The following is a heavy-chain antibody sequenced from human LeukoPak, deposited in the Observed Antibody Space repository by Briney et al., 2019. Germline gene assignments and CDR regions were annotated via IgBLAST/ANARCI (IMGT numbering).Heavy chain of an antibody. CDR2: IYYSGST. CDR1: GGSISSYY. J-gene: IGHJ4*02. D-gene: IGHD3-10*01. Sequence: SETLSLTCTVSGGSISSYYWSWIRQPPGKGLEWIGYIYYSGSTNYNPSLKSRVTISVDTSKNQFSLKLSSVTAADTAVYYCARGGITMVRGANHFDYWGQGALVTVSS. V-gene: IGHV4-59*01. CDR3: ARGGITMVRGANHFDY.